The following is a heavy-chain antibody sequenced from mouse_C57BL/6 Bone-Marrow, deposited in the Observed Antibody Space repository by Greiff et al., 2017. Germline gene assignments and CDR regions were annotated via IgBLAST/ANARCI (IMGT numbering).Heavy chain of an antibody. CDR1: GYSITSGYY. J-gene: IGHJ4*01. V-gene: IGHV3-6*01. Sequence: EVQLKESGPGLVKPSQSLSLTCSVTGYSITSGYYWNWIRQFPGNKLEWMGYISYDGSNNYNPSLKNRISITRDTSKNQFFLKLNSVTTEDTATYYCARDPYYYGSSYDYAMDYWGQGTSVTVSS. CDR3: ARDPYYYGSSYDYAMDY. CDR2: ISYDGSN. D-gene: IGHD1-1*01.